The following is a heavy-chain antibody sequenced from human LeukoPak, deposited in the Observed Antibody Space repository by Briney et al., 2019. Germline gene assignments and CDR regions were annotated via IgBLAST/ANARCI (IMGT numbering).Heavy chain of an antibody. V-gene: IGHV3-33*01. D-gene: IGHD5-18*01. CDR2: IWYDGSNK. CDR1: GFTFSSYG. J-gene: IGHJ5*02. Sequence: GRSLRLSCAASGFTFSSYGMHWVRQAPGKGLEWVAVIWYDGSNKYYADSVKGRFTISRDNSKNTLYLQMNSLRAEDTAVYYCACGKGDTAVVYYNWFDPWGQGTLVTVSS. CDR3: ACGKGDTAVVYYNWFDP.